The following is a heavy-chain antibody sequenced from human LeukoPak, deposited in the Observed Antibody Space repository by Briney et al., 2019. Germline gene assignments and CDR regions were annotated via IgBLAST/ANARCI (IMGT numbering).Heavy chain of an antibody. Sequence: GGSLRLSCAASGFTVSSNYMSWVRQAPGKGLEWVSVIYSGGSTYYADSVKGRFTISRDNAKNSLYLQMNSLRAEDTAVYYCARVGGQWLVNYWGQGTLVTVSS. CDR2: IYSGGST. J-gene: IGHJ4*02. V-gene: IGHV3-53*01. CDR1: GFTVSSNY. CDR3: ARVGGQWLVNY. D-gene: IGHD6-19*01.